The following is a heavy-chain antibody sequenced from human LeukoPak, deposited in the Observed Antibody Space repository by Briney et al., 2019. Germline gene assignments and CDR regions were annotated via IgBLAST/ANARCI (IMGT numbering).Heavy chain of an antibody. CDR3: AREPAYYYDSSGYNYDY. CDR1: GFTFSSYS. D-gene: IGHD3-22*01. Sequence: PGGSLRLSCAASGFTFSSYSMNWVRQAPGKGLEWVSSISSSSSYIYYADSVKGRFTISRDNAKNSLYLQMNSLRAEDTAVYYCAREPAYYYDSSGYNYDYWGQGTLVTVSS. CDR2: ISSSSSYI. V-gene: IGHV3-21*01. J-gene: IGHJ4*02.